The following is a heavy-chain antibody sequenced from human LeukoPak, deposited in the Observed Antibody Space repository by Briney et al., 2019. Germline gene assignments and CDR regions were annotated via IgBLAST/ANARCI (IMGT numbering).Heavy chain of an antibody. D-gene: IGHD6-19*01. CDR1: GFTFSTYA. CDR3: AKVRRGQWLAQIRYYFDY. J-gene: IGHJ4*02. Sequence: GSLRLSCATSGFTFSTYAMSWVRQAPGKGLEWVSAISGSGGSTYYADSVKGWFTISRDNSKNTLYLQMNSLRAEDTAVYYCAKVRRGQWLAQIRYYFDYWGQGTLVTVSS. V-gene: IGHV3-23*01. CDR2: ISGSGGST.